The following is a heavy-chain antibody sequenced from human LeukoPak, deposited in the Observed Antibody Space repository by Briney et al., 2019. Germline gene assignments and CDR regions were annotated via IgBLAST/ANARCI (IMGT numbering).Heavy chain of an antibody. CDR3: ARGRPDLRYFDWLLSRNWFDP. J-gene: IGHJ5*02. Sequence: SETLSLTCAVYGGSFSGYYWSWIRQPPGKGLEWIGEINHSGSTNYNPSLKSRVTISVDTSKNQFSLKLSSVTAADTAVYYCARGRPDLRYFDWLLSRNWFDPWGQGTLVTVSS. D-gene: IGHD3-9*01. CDR1: GGSFSGYY. CDR2: INHSGST. V-gene: IGHV4-34*01.